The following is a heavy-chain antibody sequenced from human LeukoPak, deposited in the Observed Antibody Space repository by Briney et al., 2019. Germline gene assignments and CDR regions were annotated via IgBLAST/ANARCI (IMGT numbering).Heavy chain of an antibody. CDR3: ARSYYYDSSGYYSSFDY. CDR1: GVSISRGDYY. CDR2: IYYSGST. Sequence: SQTLSLTCTVSGVSISRGDYYWSWIRQPPGKGLEWIGYIYYSGSTYYNPSLKSRVTISVDTSKNQFSLKLSSVTAADTAVYYCARSYYYDSSGYYSSFDYWGQGTLVTVSS. V-gene: IGHV4-30-4*01. J-gene: IGHJ4*02. D-gene: IGHD3-22*01.